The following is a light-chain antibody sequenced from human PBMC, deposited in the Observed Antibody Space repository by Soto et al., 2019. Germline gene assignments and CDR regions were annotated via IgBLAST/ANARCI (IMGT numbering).Light chain of an antibody. CDR2: DVS. CDR1: SSDVGGYNY. Sequence: QSALTQPASVSGSPGQSITISCTGTSSDVGGYNYVSWYQQHPGKAPKLMIYDVSNRPSGVSNRFSGSKSGNTASLTISGLQAEDEADYYCSSYTSGSTPPVFGTGTKLTVL. V-gene: IGLV2-14*01. CDR3: SSYTSGSTPPV. J-gene: IGLJ1*01.